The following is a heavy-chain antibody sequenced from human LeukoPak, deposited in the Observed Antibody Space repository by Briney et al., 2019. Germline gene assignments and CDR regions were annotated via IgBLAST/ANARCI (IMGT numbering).Heavy chain of an antibody. CDR3: AKDTTPTYCSSTSCHTYGMDV. CDR1: GFTFDDYT. Sequence: GGSLRLSCAASGFTFDDYTMHWVRQAPGKGLEWVSLISWDGGSTYYADSVKGRFTISRDNSKNSLYLQMNSLRTEDTALYYCAKDTTPTYCSSTSCHTYGMDVWGQGTTVTVSS. D-gene: IGHD2-2*02. V-gene: IGHV3-43*01. J-gene: IGHJ6*02. CDR2: ISWDGGST.